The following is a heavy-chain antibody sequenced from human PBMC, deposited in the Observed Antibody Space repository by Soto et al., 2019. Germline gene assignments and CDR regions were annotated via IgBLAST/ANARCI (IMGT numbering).Heavy chain of an antibody. CDR3: ARVAAAGTEYFQH. CDR1: GFTVSSNY. D-gene: IGHD6-13*01. J-gene: IGHJ1*01. Sequence: GGSLRLSCAASGFTVSSNYMSWVRQAPGKGLEWVSVIYSGGSTYYADSVKGRFTISRDNSKNTLYLQMNSLRAEDTAVYYCARVAAAGTEYFQHWGQGTLVTVSS. V-gene: IGHV3-53*01. CDR2: IYSGGST.